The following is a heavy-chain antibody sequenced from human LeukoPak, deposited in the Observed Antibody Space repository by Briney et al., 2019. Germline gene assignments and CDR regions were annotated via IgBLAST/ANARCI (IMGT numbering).Heavy chain of an antibody. Sequence: GGSLRLSCAASGFTFSSYGMHWVRQAPGKGLVWVSHIKSDGSTTSYADSVEGRFTISRDNTRNTLYLQMNSLRAEDTAVYYCARDRGYSVDYWGQGTLVTVSS. J-gene: IGHJ4*02. CDR1: GFTFSSYG. D-gene: IGHD2-15*01. CDR2: IKSDGSTT. V-gene: IGHV3-74*01. CDR3: ARDRGYSVDY.